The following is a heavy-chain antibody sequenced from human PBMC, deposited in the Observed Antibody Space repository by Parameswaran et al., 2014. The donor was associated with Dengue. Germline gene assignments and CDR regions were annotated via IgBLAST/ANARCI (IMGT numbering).Heavy chain of an antibody. V-gene: IGHV4-34*01. CDR2: INHSGST. CDR3: ARGQYGMDV. J-gene: IGHJ6*02. Sequence: VRQAPGRAGVDWEINHSGSTNYNPSLKSRVTISVDTSKNQFSLKLSSVTAADTAVYYCARGQYGMDVWGQGTTVTVSS.